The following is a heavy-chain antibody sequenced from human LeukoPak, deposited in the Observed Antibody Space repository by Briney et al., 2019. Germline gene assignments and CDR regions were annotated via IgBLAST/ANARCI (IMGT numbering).Heavy chain of an antibody. J-gene: IGHJ4*02. V-gene: IGHV4-4*07. CDR3: ARDVTGSSSPSWYYFDY. Sequence: SETLSLTCTVSGASISSDYWSWIRQPAGKGLEWIGRIYTSGSTNYNPSLKSRVTMSVDTSKNQFSQKLSSVTAADTAVYYCARDVTGSSSPSWYYFDYWGQGTLVTVSS. CDR2: IYTSGST. CDR1: GASISSDY. D-gene: IGHD6-6*01.